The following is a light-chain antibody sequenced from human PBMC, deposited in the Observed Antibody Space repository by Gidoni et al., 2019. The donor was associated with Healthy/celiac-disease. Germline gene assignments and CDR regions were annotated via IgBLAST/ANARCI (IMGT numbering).Light chain of an antibody. CDR3: QQVNSYPT. CDR2: AAS. Sequence: DIQLTQSPSFMSASVGDRVTITCRASQGISTLLAWYQQQPGRAPKLLMHAASTLERGVPSRFSGSGSGTEFTLTINSLQPEDVAIYYCQQVNSYPTFGHXTRLEIK. V-gene: IGKV1-9*01. CDR1: QGISTL. J-gene: IGKJ5*01.